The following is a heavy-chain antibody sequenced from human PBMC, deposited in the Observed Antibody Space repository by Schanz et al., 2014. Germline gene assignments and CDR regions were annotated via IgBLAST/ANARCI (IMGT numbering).Heavy chain of an antibody. D-gene: IGHD3-10*01. J-gene: IGHJ5*01. CDR3: AKDFTGSGIFFNS. CDR2: ISGSGDNT. Sequence: EVQLVESGGGLVQPGGSLRLSCAASGFTFSVYWMHWVRQGPGKGLEWVSAISGSGDNTFYADSVRGRFTISRDNSRNTLYLQMNSLRAEDTAVYYCAKDFTGSGIFFNSWGQGTLVTVSS. V-gene: IGHV3-23*04. CDR1: GFTFSVYW.